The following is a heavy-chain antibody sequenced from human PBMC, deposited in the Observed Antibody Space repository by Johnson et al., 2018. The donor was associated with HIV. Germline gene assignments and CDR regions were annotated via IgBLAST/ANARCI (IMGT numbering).Heavy chain of an antibody. V-gene: IGHV3-30-3*01. D-gene: IGHD1-26*01. CDR2: ISYDGSNK. CDR1: GFTFSSYA. Sequence: VQLVESGGGVVQPGRSLRLSCAASGFTFSSYAMHWVRQAPGKGLEWVAVISYDGSNKYYADSVKGRFTISRDNSKNTLYMQMNSLRAEDTAVYYCARGRIRQAYSGNYDDAFDIWGQGTMVTVSS. J-gene: IGHJ3*02. CDR3: ARGRIRQAYSGNYDDAFDI.